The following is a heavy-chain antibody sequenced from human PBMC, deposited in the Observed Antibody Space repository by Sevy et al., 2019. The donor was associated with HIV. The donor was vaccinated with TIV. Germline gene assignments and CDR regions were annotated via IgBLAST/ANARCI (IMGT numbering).Heavy chain of an antibody. CDR2: ISGSGGGT. J-gene: IGHJ4*02. Sequence: GGSLRLSCAASGFTFSSYAMSWVRQAPGKGLEWVSAISGSGGGTYYADSVKGRFTISRDNSKNTLYLQMNSLRAEDTAVYYCAKSLRYSSVPDYWGQGTLVTVSS. CDR3: AKSLRYSSVPDY. D-gene: IGHD6-19*01. V-gene: IGHV3-23*01. CDR1: GFTFSSYA.